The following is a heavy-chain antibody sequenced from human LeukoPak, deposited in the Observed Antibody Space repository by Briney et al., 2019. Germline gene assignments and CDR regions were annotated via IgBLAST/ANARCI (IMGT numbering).Heavy chain of an antibody. J-gene: IGHJ3*02. CDR2: INTYNGNT. CDR1: GYTFSRYG. CDR3: ARRGRIVMVTAIPKDDAFDI. Sequence: ASVKVSCKASGYTFSRYGISWVRQAPGQGLEWMGWINTYNGNTNYAQKLQGRVTMTTDTSTSTAYMELGSLRSDDTAVYYCARRGRIVMVTAIPKDDAFDIWGQGTMVTVSS. V-gene: IGHV1-18*01. D-gene: IGHD2-21*02.